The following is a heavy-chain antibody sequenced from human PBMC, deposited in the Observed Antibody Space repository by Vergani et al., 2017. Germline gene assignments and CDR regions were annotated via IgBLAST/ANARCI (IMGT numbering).Heavy chain of an antibody. D-gene: IGHD3-10*01. J-gene: IGHJ4*02. V-gene: IGHV3-30*02. Sequence: QVQLVESGGGVVQPGGSLRLSCAASGFTFSSYGMHWVRQAPGKGLEWVAFIRYYGSNKYYADSVKGRFTISRDNSKNTLYLQMNSLRAEDTAVYYCAKDGSPMTYGEDYFDYWGQGTLVTVSS. CDR3: AKDGSPMTYGEDYFDY. CDR1: GFTFSSYG. CDR2: IRYYGSNK.